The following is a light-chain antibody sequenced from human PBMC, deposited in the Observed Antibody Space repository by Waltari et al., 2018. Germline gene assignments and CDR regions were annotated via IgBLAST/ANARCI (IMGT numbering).Light chain of an antibody. J-gene: IGKJ1*01. Sequence: DIVMTQSPLSLPVTPGEPASIPCGFSQSLLHSNGYNYLDWYLQKPGQSPQLLIYLGSNRASGVPDRFSGSGSGTDFTLKISRVEAEDVGVYYCMQALQTPKTFGQGTKVEIK. CDR1: QSLLHSNGYNY. V-gene: IGKV2-28*01. CDR3: MQALQTPKT. CDR2: LGS.